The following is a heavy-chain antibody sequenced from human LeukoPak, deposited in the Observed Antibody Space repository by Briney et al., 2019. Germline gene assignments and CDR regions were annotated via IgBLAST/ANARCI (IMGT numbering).Heavy chain of an antibody. CDR2: INPNSGGT. CDR1: GYTFTGYY. D-gene: IGHD3-22*01. CDR3: ARGPYYYDSSGAFDI. V-gene: IGHV1-2*02. Sequence: ASVKVSCKASGYTFTGYYMHWVRQAPGQGLEWMGWINPNSGGTNYAQKFQGRVTMTRDTSISTAYMELSRLRSDDTAVYYCARGPYYYDSSGAFDIWGQGTMVTVSS. J-gene: IGHJ3*02.